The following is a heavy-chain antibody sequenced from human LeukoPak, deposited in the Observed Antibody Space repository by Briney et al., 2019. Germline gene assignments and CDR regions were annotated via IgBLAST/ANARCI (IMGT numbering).Heavy chain of an antibody. Sequence: GGSLRLSCAASGFIVSTSYMTWVRQAPVKGLEWVSVVYSGGSTYYADSVKGRFTISRDNSMNTLYLQMNSLRAEDTAMYYCARGDYDSSGYRLTYWGQGALVTVSS. D-gene: IGHD3-22*01. J-gene: IGHJ4*02. CDR2: VYSGGST. V-gene: IGHV3-53*01. CDR3: ARGDYDSSGYRLTY. CDR1: GFIVSTSY.